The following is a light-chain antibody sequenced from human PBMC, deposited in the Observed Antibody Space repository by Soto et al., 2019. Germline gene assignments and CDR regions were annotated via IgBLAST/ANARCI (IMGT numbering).Light chain of an antibody. J-gene: IGKJ2*02. CDR2: AAS. CDR1: QGFSNS. V-gene: IGKV1-9*01. Sequence: DIQLTQSPSFLSASVGDRVTITCRASQGFSNSLAWYQQKPGKAPKLLIYAASTLQSGVPSRFSGSGSGTEFSLKNRSLQPEDFAIFFCQQPDSHRCIFGRETKLEIK. CDR3: QQPDSHRCI.